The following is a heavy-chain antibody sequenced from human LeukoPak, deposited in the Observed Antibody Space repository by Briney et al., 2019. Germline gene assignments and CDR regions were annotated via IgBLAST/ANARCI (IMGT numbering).Heavy chain of an antibody. CDR1: GFIFSTQA. V-gene: IGHV3-23*01. J-gene: IGHJ4*02. CDR2: ISDGGGST. Sequence: PGGSLRLSCVASGFIFSTQAMSWVRLAPGRGLEWVSTISDGGGSTYYTESVKGRFTNSRDNSMSTLSLQMKSLRVEDTALYYCARGYCSGGSCTWGLFDSWGQGTLVTVSS. CDR3: ARGYCSGGSCTWGLFDS. D-gene: IGHD2-15*01.